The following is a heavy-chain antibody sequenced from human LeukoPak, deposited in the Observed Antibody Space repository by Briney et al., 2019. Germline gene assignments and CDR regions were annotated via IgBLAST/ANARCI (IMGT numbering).Heavy chain of an antibody. CDR1: GFTFSSYA. D-gene: IGHD6-13*01. CDR2: ISWNSGSI. J-gene: IGHJ4*02. CDR3: AKDVYSSSWYGGFDY. Sequence: GGSLRLSCAASGFTFSSYAMHWVRQAPGKGLEWVSGISWNSGSIGYADSVKGRFTISRDNAKNSLYLQMNSLRAEDTALYYCAKDVYSSSWYGGFDYWGQGTLVTVSS. V-gene: IGHV3-9*01.